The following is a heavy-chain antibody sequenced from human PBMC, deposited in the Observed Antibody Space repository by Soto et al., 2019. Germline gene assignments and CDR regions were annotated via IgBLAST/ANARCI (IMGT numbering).Heavy chain of an antibody. V-gene: IGHV4-39*01. CDR3: ARHNSGYDPFEY. J-gene: IGHJ4*02. Sequence: TLSLTCDVSGGSTMISSYYCAWIRQPPGKGLEWIGSMYYSGSTYYNPSLKSRVTMSVDTSKNQFSLKLSSVTAADTAVYYGARHNSGYDPFEYWGQGTRVTVSS. CDR2: MYYSGST. D-gene: IGHD5-12*01. CDR1: GGSTMISSYY.